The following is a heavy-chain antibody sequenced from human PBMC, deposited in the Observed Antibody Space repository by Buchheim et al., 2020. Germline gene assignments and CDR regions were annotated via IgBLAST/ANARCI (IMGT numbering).Heavy chain of an antibody. CDR2: ISGSGGST. CDR3: AKDRGYSYGSYYYGMDV. D-gene: IGHD5-18*01. Sequence: EVQLLESGGGLVQPGGSLRLSCAASGFTFSSYAMSWVRQAPGKGLEWVSAISGSGGSTYYADSVKGRFTISRDNSKNTLHLQMNSLRAEDTAVYYCAKDRGYSYGSYYYGMDVWGQGTT. CDR1: GFTFSSYA. J-gene: IGHJ6*02. V-gene: IGHV3-23*01.